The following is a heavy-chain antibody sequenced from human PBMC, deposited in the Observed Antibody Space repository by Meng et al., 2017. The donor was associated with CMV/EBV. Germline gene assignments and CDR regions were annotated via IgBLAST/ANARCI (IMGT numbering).Heavy chain of an antibody. J-gene: IGHJ4*02. V-gene: IGHV3-53*01. CDR1: GFIVSSKY. D-gene: IGHD6-19*01. Sequence: ASGFIVSSKYMSWVRQAPGKGPEWVSVIYSGGSTYYADSVKGRFTISRDNSKNTVYLQMNSLRAEDTAVYYCARGIANIGMAGPADYWGQGTLVTVSS. CDR3: ARGIANIGMAGPADY. CDR2: IYSGGST.